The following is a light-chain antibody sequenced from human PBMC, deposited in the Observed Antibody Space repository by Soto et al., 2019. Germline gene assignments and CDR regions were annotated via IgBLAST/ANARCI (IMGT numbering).Light chain of an antibody. CDR1: SSDVGSYNL. CDR2: EGS. Sequence: QSVLTQPASVSGSPGQSITISCTGTSSDVGSYNLVSWYQQHPGKAPKLMIYEGSKRPSGVSNHFSGSKSGNTASLTISGLQAEDEADYYCCSYAGSSTSVVFGGGTKVTVL. CDR3: CSYAGSSTSVV. J-gene: IGLJ2*01. V-gene: IGLV2-23*01.